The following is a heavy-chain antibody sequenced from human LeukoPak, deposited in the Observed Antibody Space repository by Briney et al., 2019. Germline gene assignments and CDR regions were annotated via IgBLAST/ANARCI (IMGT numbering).Heavy chain of an antibody. V-gene: IGHV4-59*01. Sequence: SETLSLTCTVSGGSISSYYWSWIRQPPGKGLEWIGYIYYSGSTNYNPSLKSRVTISVDTSKNQFSLKLSSVTAADTAVYYCARARRDGYNPAFDYWGQGTLVTVSS. J-gene: IGHJ4*02. CDR2: IYYSGST. CDR1: GGSISSYY. D-gene: IGHD5-24*01. CDR3: ARARRDGYNPAFDY.